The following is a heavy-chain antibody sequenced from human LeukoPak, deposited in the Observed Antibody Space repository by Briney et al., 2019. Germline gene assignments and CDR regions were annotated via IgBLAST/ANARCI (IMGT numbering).Heavy chain of an antibody. J-gene: IGHJ4*02. CDR1: GYIITTYW. CDR3: ATSESQTKFDY. V-gene: IGHV5-51*01. CDR2: IFPGDSDT. D-gene: IGHD1/OR15-1a*01. Sequence: GESLKISCQGSGYIITTYWIGWVRQMPGKGLEWMGIIFPGDSDTIYSPSFQGQVTISADKSINTAYLQWSSLKASDTAMYYCATSESQTKFDYWGQGTLVTASS.